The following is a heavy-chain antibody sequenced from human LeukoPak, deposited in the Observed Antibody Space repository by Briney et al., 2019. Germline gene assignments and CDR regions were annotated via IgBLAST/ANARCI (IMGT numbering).Heavy chain of an antibody. V-gene: IGHV3-74*01. Sequence: PGGSLRLSCAASGFTFSSYWMHWVRQAPGKGLVWVSRINSDGSSTSYADSVKGRFTISRDNAKNTLYLQMNSLRAEDTAVYYCAKDDYNSIEYFQHWGQGTLVTVSS. CDR1: GFTFSSYW. J-gene: IGHJ1*01. D-gene: IGHD5-24*01. CDR2: INSDGSST. CDR3: AKDDYNSIEYFQH.